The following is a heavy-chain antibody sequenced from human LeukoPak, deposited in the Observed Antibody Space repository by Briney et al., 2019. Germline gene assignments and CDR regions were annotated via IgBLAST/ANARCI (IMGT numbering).Heavy chain of an antibody. J-gene: IGHJ3*02. CDR2: IRYDGSNK. Sequence: PGGSLRLSCAASGFTFSSYAMSWVRQAPGKGLEWVAFIRYDGSNKYYADSVKGRFTISRDNAKNSLYLQMNSLRVEDTALYYCANFRPYDSSGYSLNAFDIWGQGTMVTVSS. CDR3: ANFRPYDSSGYSLNAFDI. D-gene: IGHD3-22*01. V-gene: IGHV3-30*02. CDR1: GFTFSSYA.